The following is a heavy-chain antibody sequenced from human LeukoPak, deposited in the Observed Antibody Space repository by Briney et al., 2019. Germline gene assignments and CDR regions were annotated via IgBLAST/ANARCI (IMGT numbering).Heavy chain of an antibody. CDR2: ISYDGSNK. CDR3: ARSDIVVVPAAPDY. D-gene: IGHD2-2*01. J-gene: IGHJ4*02. V-gene: IGHV3-30-3*01. Sequence: PGGSLRLSCAASGFTFSGYGMHWVRQAPGKGLEWVAVISYDGSNKYYADSVKGRFTISRDNSKNTLYLQMNSLRAEDTAVYYCARSDIVVVPAAPDYWGQGTLVTVSS. CDR1: GFTFSGYG.